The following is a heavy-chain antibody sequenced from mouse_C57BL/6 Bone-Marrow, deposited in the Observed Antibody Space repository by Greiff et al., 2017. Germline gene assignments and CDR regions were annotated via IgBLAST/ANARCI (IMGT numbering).Heavy chain of an antibody. D-gene: IGHD4-1*01. V-gene: IGHV10-1*01. Sequence: EVKLMESGGGLVQPKGSLKLSCAASGFSFNTYAMNWVRQAPGKGLEWVARIRSKSNNYATYYADSVKDRFTISRDDSESMLYLQMNNLKTEDTAMYYCVRGNWDVAYWGQGTLVTVSA. J-gene: IGHJ3*01. CDR2: IRSKSNNYAT. CDR1: GFSFNTYA. CDR3: VRGNWDVAY.